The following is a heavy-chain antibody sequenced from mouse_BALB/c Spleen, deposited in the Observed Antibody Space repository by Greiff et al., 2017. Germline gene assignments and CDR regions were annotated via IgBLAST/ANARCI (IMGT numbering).Heavy chain of an antibody. V-gene: IGHV5-6*01. D-gene: IGHD1-1*01. Sequence: EVMLVESGGDLVKPGGSLKLSCAASGFTFSSYGMSWVRQTPDKRLEWVATISSGGSYTYYPDSVKGRFTISRDNAKNTLYLQMSSLKSEDTAMYYCARAYGYAMDYWGQGTSVTVSS. J-gene: IGHJ4*01. CDR1: GFTFSSYG. CDR2: ISSGGSYT. CDR3: ARAYGYAMDY.